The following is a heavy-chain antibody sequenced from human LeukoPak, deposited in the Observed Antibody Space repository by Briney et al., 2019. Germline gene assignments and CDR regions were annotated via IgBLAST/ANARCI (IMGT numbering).Heavy chain of an antibody. CDR3: AREGLPYYYDSSGAKREIDY. V-gene: IGHV1-46*01. Sequence: ASVTVSCKASGYTFTSYYIHWVRQAPGQGLEWMGLINPSGGGTSYAQKFQGRVTMTRDTSTSTVYVELSSLRSEDTAVYYCAREGLPYYYDSSGAKREIDYWGQGTLVTVSS. D-gene: IGHD3-22*01. CDR1: GYTFTSYY. J-gene: IGHJ4*02. CDR2: INPSGGGT.